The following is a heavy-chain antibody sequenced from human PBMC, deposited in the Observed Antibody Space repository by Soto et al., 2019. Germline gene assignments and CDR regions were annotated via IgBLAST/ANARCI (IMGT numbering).Heavy chain of an antibody. V-gene: IGHV3-30-3*01. CDR3: ARDMYSSDYFVKWFEP. J-gene: IGHJ5*02. CDR2: ISHDGINK. D-gene: IGHD6-19*01. Sequence: QVRLVESGGGVVQPGRSLRLSCTASGFSFSSYAMYWFRQPPGKGLEWVVVISHDGINKHYADSVKGRVTVSRDNSNHSLDLQLNSLRGEDTAMYYCARDMYSSDYFVKWFEPWGQGTLVTVSS. CDR1: GFSFSSYA.